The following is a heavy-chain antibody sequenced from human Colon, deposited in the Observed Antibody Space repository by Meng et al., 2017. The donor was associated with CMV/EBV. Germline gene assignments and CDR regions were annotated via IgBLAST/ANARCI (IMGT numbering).Heavy chain of an antibody. D-gene: IGHD6-13*01. V-gene: IGHV1-24*01. CDR3: ASERLGAAAIPLDY. J-gene: IGHJ4*02. Sequence: ASVKVSCKVSGYTLTELSIHWVRQAPGKGLEWMGGFNTEDGERVYAKKFQGRVTMTDDTSTDTAYMELSSLRFEDTAVYYCASERLGAAAIPLDYWGQGTPVTVSS. CDR1: GYTLTELS. CDR2: FNTEDGER.